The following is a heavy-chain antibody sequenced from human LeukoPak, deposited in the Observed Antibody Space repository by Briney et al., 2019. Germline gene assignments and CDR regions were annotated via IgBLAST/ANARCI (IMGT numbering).Heavy chain of an antibody. CDR1: GGSISSSSYY. D-gene: IGHD2-21*02. Sequence: SETLSLTCTVSGGSISSSSYYWGWIRQPPGKGLEWIGSIYHSGSTYYNPSLKSRVTISVDTSKNQFSLKLSSVTAADTAVYYCARESVEGTYFDYWGQGTLVTVSS. CDR3: ARESVEGTYFDY. J-gene: IGHJ4*02. V-gene: IGHV4-39*07. CDR2: IYHSGST.